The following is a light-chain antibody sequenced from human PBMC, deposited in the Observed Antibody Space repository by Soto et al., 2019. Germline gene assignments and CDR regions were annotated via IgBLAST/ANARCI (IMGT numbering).Light chain of an antibody. V-gene: IGLV2-14*02. CDR2: EGI. CDR3: SSYTSSSTYV. Sequence: QSVVTQPASVSGSPGQSITISCSGTSSNIGGYNVVSWYQQHPGKAPKVIVYEGIKRPSGVSDRFSGSTSGNTASLTISGLQAEDEADYYCSSYTSSSTYVFGTGTKVTVL. J-gene: IGLJ1*01. CDR1: SSNIGGYNV.